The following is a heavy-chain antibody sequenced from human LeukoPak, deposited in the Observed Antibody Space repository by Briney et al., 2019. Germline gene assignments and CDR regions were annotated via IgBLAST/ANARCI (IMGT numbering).Heavy chain of an antibody. CDR2: ISHSGST. CDR1: GGSFSGYY. V-gene: IGHV4-34*01. D-gene: IGHD3-22*01. Sequence: SETLSLTCAVYGGSFSGYYWSWIRQPPGKGLEWIGEISHSGSTNYNPSLKSRVTISVDTSKNQFSLKLSSVTAADTAVYYCARVKRITMIVVVTKEYYFDYWGQGTLVTVSS. J-gene: IGHJ4*02. CDR3: ARVKRITMIVVVTKEYYFDY.